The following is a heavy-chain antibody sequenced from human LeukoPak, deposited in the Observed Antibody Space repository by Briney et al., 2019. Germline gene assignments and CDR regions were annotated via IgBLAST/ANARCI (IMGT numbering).Heavy chain of an antibody. Sequence: SETLSLTCAVYGFSFSGYYWSWIRQPPGKGLEWIGEINHSGCTNYNPSLKSRVTISVDTSKNQFSLKLSSVTAADTAVYYCATLFWSGSTYFDYWGQGTLVTVSS. CDR3: ATLFWSGSTYFDY. J-gene: IGHJ4*02. CDR2: INHSGCT. CDR1: GFSFSGYY. D-gene: IGHD3-3*01. V-gene: IGHV4-34*01.